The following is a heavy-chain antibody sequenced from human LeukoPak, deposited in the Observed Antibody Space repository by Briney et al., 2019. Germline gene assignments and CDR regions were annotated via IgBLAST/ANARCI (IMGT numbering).Heavy chain of an antibody. CDR1: GGSFSGYY. J-gene: IGHJ5*02. V-gene: IGHV4-4*07. Sequence: PSETLSLTCAVYGGSFSGYYWSWIRQPAGKGLEWIGRIYTRGSTNYNPSLKSRVTISVDKSKNQFSLKLTSVTAADTAVYYCARDHPPDYYDSSGLKTWGQGTLVTVSS. CDR3: ARDHPPDYYDSSGLKT. CDR2: IYTRGST. D-gene: IGHD3-22*01.